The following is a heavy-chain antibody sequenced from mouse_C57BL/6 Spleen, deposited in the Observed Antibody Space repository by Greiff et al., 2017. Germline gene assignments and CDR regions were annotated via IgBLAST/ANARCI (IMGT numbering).Heavy chain of an antibody. CDR2: INPGNSDT. V-gene: IGHV1-5*01. J-gene: IGHJ2*01. CDR3: TKYDSLFPLGY. D-gene: IGHD2-4*01. CDR1: GYTFTSYW. Sequence: EVQLQQSGTVLARPGASVKMSCKTSGYTFTSYWMHWVKQRPGQGLEWIGAINPGNSDTSYNQNFKGKAKLTAVTSASTAYLELSSLTNEDSAVYYCTKYDSLFPLGYWGQGTTLTVSS.